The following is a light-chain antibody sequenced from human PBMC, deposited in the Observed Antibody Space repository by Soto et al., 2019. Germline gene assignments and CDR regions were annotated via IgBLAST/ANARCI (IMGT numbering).Light chain of an antibody. CDR1: QSVGSSY. CDR3: QQYSSSPPAFT. J-gene: IGKJ3*01. CDR2: GAS. Sequence: EIVLTQSPGTLSVSPGERVTLSCRASQSVGSSYLAWYQQRPGQAPRLLIFGASYRATGLPDRFSGSRSATDFNLTISRLAPEDFAVYYCQQYSSSPPAFTFGPGTKVDSK. V-gene: IGKV3-20*01.